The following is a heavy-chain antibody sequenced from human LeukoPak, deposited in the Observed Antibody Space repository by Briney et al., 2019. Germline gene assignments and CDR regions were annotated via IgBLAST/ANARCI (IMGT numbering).Heavy chain of an antibody. CDR3: ARHYSSSLCYYMDV. CDR2: ISSSSSYI. V-gene: IGHV3-21*01. J-gene: IGHJ6*03. Sequence: GGSLRLSCAASGFTFSSYSMNWVRQAPGKGLEWVSSISSSSSYIYYADSVKGRFTISRDNAKNSLYLQMNSLRAEDTAVYYCARHYSSSLCYYMDVWGKGTTVTVSS. D-gene: IGHD6-13*01. CDR1: GFTFSSYS.